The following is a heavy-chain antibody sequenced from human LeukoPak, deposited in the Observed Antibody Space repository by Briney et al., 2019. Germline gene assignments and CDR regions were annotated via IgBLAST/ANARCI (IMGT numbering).Heavy chain of an antibody. V-gene: IGHV3-21*01. Sequence: GGSLRLSCAASGFTFSSYSMNWVRQAPGKGLEWVSSSSSSSSYIYYADSVRGRFTISRDNAKNSLYLQMNSLRAEDTAVYYCARDYCSGGSCPDNWFDPWGQGTLVTVSS. CDR2: SSSSSSYI. CDR1: GFTFSSYS. CDR3: ARDYCSGGSCPDNWFDP. J-gene: IGHJ5*02. D-gene: IGHD2-15*01.